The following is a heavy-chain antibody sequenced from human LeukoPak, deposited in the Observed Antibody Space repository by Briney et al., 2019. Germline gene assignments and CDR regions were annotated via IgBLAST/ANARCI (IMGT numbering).Heavy chain of an antibody. Sequence: TGGSLRLSCAASGFTFSSYEMNWVRQAPGKGLEWVSYISSSGSTIYYADSVKGRFTISRDNAKNTVYLQMNSLRVDDTAIYYCTRAITYFYGSVTYDWFDSWGQGTRVTVSS. CDR3: TRAITYFYGSVTYDWFDS. CDR2: ISSSGSTI. V-gene: IGHV3-48*03. D-gene: IGHD3-10*01. CDR1: GFTFSSYE. J-gene: IGHJ5*01.